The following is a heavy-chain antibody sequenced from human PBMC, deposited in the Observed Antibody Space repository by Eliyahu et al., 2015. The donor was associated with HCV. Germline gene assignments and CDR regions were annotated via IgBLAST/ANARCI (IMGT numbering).Heavy chain of an antibody. J-gene: IGHJ3*02. D-gene: IGHD1-7*01. CDR2: IKSKTDGGTT. V-gene: IGHV3-15*01. CDR1: GFTFSKAW. CDR3: ATAKLPTEGAFDI. Sequence: EVQLVESGGGLVKPGGSLRLSCAASGFTFSKAWMSWVRXAPGKGLVWVGGIKSKTDGGTTDHAAPVKGRFTISRDDSKNTLYLQMNSLKIEDTAVYYCATAKLPTEGAFDIWGQGTMVTVSS.